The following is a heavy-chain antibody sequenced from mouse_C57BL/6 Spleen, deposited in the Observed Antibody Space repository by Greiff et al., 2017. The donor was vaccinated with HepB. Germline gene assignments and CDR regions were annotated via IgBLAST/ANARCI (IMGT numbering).Heavy chain of an antibody. J-gene: IGHJ2*01. CDR1: GYTFTSYW. V-gene: IGHV1-55*01. CDR2: IYPGSGST. D-gene: IGHD1-1*01. CDR3: ARRGYITTVVAFDY. Sequence: VQLQQPGAELVKPGASVKMSCKASGYTFTSYWITWVKQRPGQGLEWIGDIYPGSGSTNYNEKFKSKATLTVDTSSSTAYMQLSSLTSEDSAVYYCARRGYITTVVAFDYWGQGTTLTVSS.